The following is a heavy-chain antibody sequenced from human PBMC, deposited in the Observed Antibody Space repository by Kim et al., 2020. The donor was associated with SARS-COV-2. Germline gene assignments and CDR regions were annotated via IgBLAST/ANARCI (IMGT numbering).Heavy chain of an antibody. V-gene: IGHV3-23*01. D-gene: IGHD1-26*01. CDR1: GFTFGTYT. CDR2: IGANGITT. CDR3: VKSYRANSFDC. Sequence: GGSLRLSCATSGFTFGTYTMNWVRQAPGKGLEWVSTIGANGITTFYADSVQGRFTISRDNSKNTLYLQMNSLRAEDTALYYCVKSYRANSFDCWGQGTLVTVSS. J-gene: IGHJ4*02.